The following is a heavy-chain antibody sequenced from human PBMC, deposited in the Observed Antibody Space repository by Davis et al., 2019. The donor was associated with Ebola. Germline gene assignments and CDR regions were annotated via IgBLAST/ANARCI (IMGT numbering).Heavy chain of an antibody. Sequence: PSETLSLTCAASGFNFRSYGMHWVRQAPDKGLEWVAVIWYDGSRKYYGDSVKGRFTISRDNSNNLLYLQMNSLRAEDTAVYYCAKDLQSYGDYGQKDAFDIWGQGTMVTVSS. CDR1: GFNFRSYG. D-gene: IGHD4-17*01. CDR2: IWYDGSRK. J-gene: IGHJ3*02. V-gene: IGHV3-33*06. CDR3: AKDLQSYGDYGQKDAFDI.